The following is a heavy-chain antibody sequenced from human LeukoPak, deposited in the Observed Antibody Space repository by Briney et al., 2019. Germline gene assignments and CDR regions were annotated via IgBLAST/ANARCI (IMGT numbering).Heavy chain of an antibody. D-gene: IGHD5-24*01. CDR3: ARERDDAFDI. V-gene: IGHV3-21*01. CDR1: GFSFSTYN. CDR2: ITTSSTYI. Sequence: KSGESLRLSCAASGFSFSTYNMNWVRQAPGKGLEWVSSITTSSTYIYYADSVKGRFTISRDNAKNSLYLQMNSLRAEDTAVYYCARERDDAFDIWGQGTMVTVSS. J-gene: IGHJ3*02.